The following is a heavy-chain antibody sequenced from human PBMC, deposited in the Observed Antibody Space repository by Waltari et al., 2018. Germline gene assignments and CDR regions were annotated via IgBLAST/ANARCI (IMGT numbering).Heavy chain of an antibody. CDR1: GGSISSYY. Sequence: QVQLQESGPGLVKPSETLSLTCTVSGGSISSYYWSWIRQPPGKGLEWIGYIYYSGSTNYNPSLKSRVTRSVDTSKTQCSLKLSFVTAADTAVYYCARMYDDYVWGTTGGEGYLDYGGQGTLVTVSS. V-gene: IGHV4-59*01. CDR2: IYYSGST. CDR3: ARMYDDYVWGTTGGEGYLDY. D-gene: IGHD3-16*01. J-gene: IGHJ4*02.